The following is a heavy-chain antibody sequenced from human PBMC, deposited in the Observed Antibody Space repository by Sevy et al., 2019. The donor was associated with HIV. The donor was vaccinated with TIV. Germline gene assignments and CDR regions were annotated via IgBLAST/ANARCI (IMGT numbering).Heavy chain of an antibody. CDR1: GFTFITYT. J-gene: IGHJ3*02. Sequence: GGSLRLSCAASGFTFITYTMNWVRQAPGKGLEWVSSIGISSSYIYYADSVKGRFTISRDNAKNSLYLQMNSLGAEDMAVYYCARANLDSSGSYDAFDIWGQGTMVTVSS. CDR3: ARANLDSSGSYDAFDI. D-gene: IGHD3-22*01. V-gene: IGHV3-21*01. CDR2: IGISSSYI.